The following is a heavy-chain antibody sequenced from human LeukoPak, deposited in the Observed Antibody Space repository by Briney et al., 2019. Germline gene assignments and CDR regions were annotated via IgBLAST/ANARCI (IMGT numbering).Heavy chain of an antibody. CDR1: GFTFSSYG. V-gene: IGHV3-30*02. CDR3: AKIGIAARLHDY. J-gene: IGHJ4*02. Sequence: PGGSLRLSCAASGFTFSSYGMHWVRQAPGKGLEWVAFIRYDGSNKYYADSVKGRFTISRDNSKNTLYLQMNSLRAEDTAVYYCAKIGIAARLHDYWGQGTLVTVSS. CDR2: IRYDGSNK. D-gene: IGHD6-6*01.